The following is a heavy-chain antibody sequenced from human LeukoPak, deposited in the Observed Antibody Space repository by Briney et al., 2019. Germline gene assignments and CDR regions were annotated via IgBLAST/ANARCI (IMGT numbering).Heavy chain of an antibody. CDR3: ARVTYYYDSSGYCDY. D-gene: IGHD3-22*01. V-gene: IGHV3-21*01. Sequence: AGGSLRLSCAASGFTFSSYSMSWVRQAPVKGLEWVSFITSSSSYIYYADPVKGRFTISRDNAKNSLYLQMNSLRAEDTAVYYCARVTYYYDSSGYCDYWGQGTLVTVSS. CDR2: ITSSSSYI. J-gene: IGHJ4*02. CDR1: GFTFSSYS.